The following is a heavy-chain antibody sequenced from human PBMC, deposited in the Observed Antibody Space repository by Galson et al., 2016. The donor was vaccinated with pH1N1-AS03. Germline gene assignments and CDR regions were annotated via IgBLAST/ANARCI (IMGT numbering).Heavy chain of an antibody. V-gene: IGHV1-2*04. Sequence: SVKVFCKASGYIFTDFYVHWVRQAPGQGLEWMGWINPKTGVPNYAQKFQAWVTMTGDTSISTAYMELHGLKSDDTAVYYCARDPRGPCSSATCATTYYFGMDVWGQGTTVIVSS. CDR3: ARDPRGPCSSATCATTYYFGMDV. CDR1: GYIFTDFY. CDR2: INPKTGVP. D-gene: IGHD1-26*01. J-gene: IGHJ6*02.